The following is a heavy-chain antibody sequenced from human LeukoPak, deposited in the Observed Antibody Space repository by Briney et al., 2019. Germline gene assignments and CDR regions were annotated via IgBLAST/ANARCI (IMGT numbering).Heavy chain of an antibody. J-gene: IGHJ3*02. D-gene: IGHD3-9*01. CDR3: ARDRSDILTGYNDAFDI. CDR2: IKLDGSEK. Sequence: GGSLRLSCAASGFTFSTYWMSWVRQTPGKGLEWVAPIKLDGSEKYYVDSVKGRFTISRDNANNSLYLQMNSLRAEDKGVYHCARDRSDILTGYNDAFDIWGQGTMVTVSS. CDR1: GFTFSTYW. V-gene: IGHV3-7*01.